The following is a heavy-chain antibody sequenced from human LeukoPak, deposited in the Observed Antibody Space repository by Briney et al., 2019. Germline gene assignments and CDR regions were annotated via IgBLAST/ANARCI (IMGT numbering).Heavy chain of an antibody. Sequence: SETLSLTCTVSGGSISSYYWSWIRQPPGKGLEWIGYIYYSGSTNYNPSLKSRVTISVDTSKNQFSLKLSSVTAAVTAVYYCASFSKGLDYFDYWGQGTLVTVSS. CDR3: ASFSKGLDYFDY. CDR1: GGSISSYY. V-gene: IGHV4-59*01. J-gene: IGHJ4*02. CDR2: IYYSGST.